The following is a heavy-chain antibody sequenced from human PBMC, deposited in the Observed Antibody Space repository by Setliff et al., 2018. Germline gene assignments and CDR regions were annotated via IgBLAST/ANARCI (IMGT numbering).Heavy chain of an antibody. V-gene: IGHV1-69*13. CDR2: IIPIRGAA. D-gene: IGHD2-21*01. J-gene: IGHJ4*02. CDR1: GGTFSNSA. Sequence: ASVKVSCKAFGGTFSNSAINWVRQAPGQGLEWMGGIIPIRGAADYAQKFQGKVIITADGSTSTAYMELSSLRSEDTAVYYCARGHFTYCGGDCYTQFDYWGQGTLVTVSS. CDR3: ARGHFTYCGGDCYTQFDY.